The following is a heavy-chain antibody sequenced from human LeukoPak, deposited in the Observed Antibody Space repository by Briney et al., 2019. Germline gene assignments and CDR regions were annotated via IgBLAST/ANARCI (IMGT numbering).Heavy chain of an antibody. CDR3: ARDPWFDP. CDR1: GGSFSTYY. V-gene: IGHV4-34*01. J-gene: IGHJ5*02. CDR2: INHNGDT. Sequence: SETLSLTCAVYGGSFSTYYGTWIRQSPGKGLEWIGEINHNGDTNYKPSLKSRVTISVDTSKNQFSLKLSSVTAADTAVYYCARDPWFDPWGQGTLVTVSS.